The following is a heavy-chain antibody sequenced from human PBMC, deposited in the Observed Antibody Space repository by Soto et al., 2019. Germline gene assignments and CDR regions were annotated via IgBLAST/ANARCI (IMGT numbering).Heavy chain of an antibody. D-gene: IGHD1-26*01. CDR2: ISYDGSNK. CDR1: GFTFSSYG. Sequence: GGSLRLSCAASGFTFSSYGMHWVRQAPGKGLGWVAVISYDGSNKYYADSVKGRFTISRDNSKNTLYLQMNSLRAEDTAVYYCAKDQRSGSYYYYGMDVWGQGATGTVS. V-gene: IGHV3-30*18. CDR3: AKDQRSGSYYYYGMDV. J-gene: IGHJ6*02.